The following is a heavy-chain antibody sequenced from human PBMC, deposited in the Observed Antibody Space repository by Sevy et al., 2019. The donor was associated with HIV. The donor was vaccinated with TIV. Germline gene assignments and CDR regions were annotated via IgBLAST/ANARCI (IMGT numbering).Heavy chain of an antibody. CDR1: GFTFSSYS. V-gene: IGHV3-21*01. J-gene: IGHJ5*02. CDR3: ARTYGSGSYRLDP. CDR2: IRSSSSYI. D-gene: IGHD3-10*01. Sequence: GGSLRLSCAASGFTFSSYSMNWVRQAPGKGLEWVSSIRSSSSYIYYADSVKGRFTISRDNAKNSLYLQMNSLRAEDTAVYYCARTYGSGSYRLDPWGQGTLVTVSS.